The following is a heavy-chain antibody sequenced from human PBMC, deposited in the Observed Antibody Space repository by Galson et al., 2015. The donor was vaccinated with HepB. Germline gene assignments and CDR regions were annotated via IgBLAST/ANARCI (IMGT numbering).Heavy chain of an antibody. J-gene: IGHJ4*02. D-gene: IGHD4-11*01. CDR3: AKEGQSKTYYGDY. V-gene: IGHV3-23*01. Sequence: SLRLSCAASGFTFSSYAMNWVRQAPGKGLEWVSAISGNRVSTFYAESVKGRFTISRDNSKNTLYLQLNSLRAEDTAVYYGAKEGQSKTYYGDYWGQGTLITVSS. CDR1: GFTFSSYA. CDR2: ISGNRVST.